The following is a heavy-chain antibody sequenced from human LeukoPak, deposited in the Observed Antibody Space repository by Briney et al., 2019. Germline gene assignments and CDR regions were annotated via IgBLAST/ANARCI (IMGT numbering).Heavy chain of an antibody. CDR2: IKGDGSYI. J-gene: IGHJ4*02. CDR3: AKPYYYGSRSYMDY. CDR1: GFSFSSYW. Sequence: PGGSLRLSCAASGFSFSSYWMHWVRQAPGKGLVWVSRIKGDGSYITYADSVKGRFTISRDNARNPLYLQMNGLRADDTAVYYCAKPYYYGSRSYMDYWGQGTLVTVSS. V-gene: IGHV3-74*01. D-gene: IGHD3-10*01.